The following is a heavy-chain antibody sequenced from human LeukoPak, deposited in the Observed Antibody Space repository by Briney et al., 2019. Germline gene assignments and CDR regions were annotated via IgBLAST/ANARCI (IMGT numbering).Heavy chain of an antibody. CDR2: ISGSGDNT. CDR1: GFTFKSYG. J-gene: IGHJ3*01. D-gene: IGHD4-23*01. Sequence: GGSLRLSFAATGFTFKSYGRSWVRQAPGQGLEWVSVISGSGDNTNYADPVKGRFTISRDNSKNTLYVQMNSLRAEDTAVYYCAKNMGNRGNSAPLIWGERTMVTVSS. V-gene: IGHV3-23*01. CDR3: AKNMGNRGNSAPLI.